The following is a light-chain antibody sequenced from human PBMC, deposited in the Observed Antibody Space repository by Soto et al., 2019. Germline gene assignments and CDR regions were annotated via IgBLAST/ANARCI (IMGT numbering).Light chain of an antibody. Sequence: DIQMTQSPSTLSASVGDRVTITCRASQSISYWLAWYQQKPGKAPKLLIYKASYLQSGVPSRFSGSESGTEFTLTISSLQPDDFAIYYCQQSNTYPWTFGQGTKVEIK. CDR1: QSISYW. CDR2: KAS. V-gene: IGKV1-5*03. CDR3: QQSNTYPWT. J-gene: IGKJ1*01.